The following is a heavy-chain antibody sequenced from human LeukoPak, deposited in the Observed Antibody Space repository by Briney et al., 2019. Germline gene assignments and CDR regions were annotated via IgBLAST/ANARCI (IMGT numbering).Heavy chain of an antibody. V-gene: IGHV3-15*01. D-gene: IGHD4-23*01. Sequence: GGSLRLSCAASGFTLSNARMSWVRQAPGKGLEWVGRIKSKTDGGTTDYAAPVKDRFTVSRDDSKNTLYLQMNSLKTEDTAVYYCAAVDFDYWGQGTLVTVSS. CDR3: AAVDFDY. CDR1: GFTLSNAR. J-gene: IGHJ4*02. CDR2: IKSKTDGGTT.